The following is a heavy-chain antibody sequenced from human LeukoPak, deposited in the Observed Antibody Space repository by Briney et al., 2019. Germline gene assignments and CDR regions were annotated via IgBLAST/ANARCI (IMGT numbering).Heavy chain of an antibody. CDR3: AKELDTMFFDY. D-gene: IGHD3-10*02. J-gene: IGHJ4*02. V-gene: IGHV3-43*01. CDR1: GFNFDRYT. CDR2: AGWAGGTT. Sequence: GGSLRLSCATSGFNFDRYTIHWVRQAPGKGLEWVSLAGWAGGTTFYSDSVRGRFTISRDSGRKSVYLQMNSLTTDDAAFYFCAKELDTMFFDYWGQGALVTVST.